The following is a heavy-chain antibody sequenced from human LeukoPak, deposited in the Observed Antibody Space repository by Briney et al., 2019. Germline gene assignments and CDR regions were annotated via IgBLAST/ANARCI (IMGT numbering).Heavy chain of an antibody. J-gene: IGHJ4*02. CDR1: GYTFTDYY. D-gene: IGHD2-2*02. V-gene: IGHV1-69-2*01. Sequence: ASVKVSCKVSGYTFTDYYMHWVRQAPGKGLEWMGLVDPEDGETIYAEKFQGRVTITADTSTDTAYMELSSLRSEDTAVYYCATEPKGYCSSTSCYTGDYWGQGTLVTVSS. CDR2: VDPEDGET. CDR3: ATEPKGYCSSTSCYTGDY.